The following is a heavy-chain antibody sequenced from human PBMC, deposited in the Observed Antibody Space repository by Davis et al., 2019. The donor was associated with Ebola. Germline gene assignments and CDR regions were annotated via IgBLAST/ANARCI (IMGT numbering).Heavy chain of an antibody. J-gene: IGHJ4*02. CDR1: GYTFTSYG. Sequence: ASVKVSCKASGYTFTSYGISWVRQAPGQGLEWMGWISAYNGNTNYAQKLQGRVTMTTDTSTSTAYMELRSLRSDDTAVYYCARDGNRGYSYGYFDYWSKGTLVTVSS. CDR2: ISAYNGNT. D-gene: IGHD5-18*01. CDR3: ARDGNRGYSYGYFDY. V-gene: IGHV1-18*01.